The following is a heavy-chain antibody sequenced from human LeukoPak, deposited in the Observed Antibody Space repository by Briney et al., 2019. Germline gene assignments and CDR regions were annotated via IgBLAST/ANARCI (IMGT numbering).Heavy chain of an antibody. CDR2: INPNSGGT. J-gene: IGHJ4*02. CDR3: ASGCSSTSCPIDY. Sequence: GASVKVSCKASGYTFTGYYMHWVRQAPGQGLEWMGWINPNSGGTNYAQKFQGRVTMTRDTSISTAYMELSRLRSDDTGVYYCASGCSSTSCPIDYWGQGTLVTVSS. CDR1: GYTFTGYY. V-gene: IGHV1-2*02. D-gene: IGHD2-2*01.